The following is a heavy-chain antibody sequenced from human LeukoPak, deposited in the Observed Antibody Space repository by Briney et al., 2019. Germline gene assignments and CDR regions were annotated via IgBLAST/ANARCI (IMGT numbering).Heavy chain of an antibody. V-gene: IGHV3-74*01. D-gene: IGHD2-2*01. CDR1: GFTFTTYW. CDR2: IKGDGSST. CDR3: VREGLECSGSSCQRAAFDY. Sequence: GGSLRLSCAASGFTFTTYWMHWVRQVPEKGLVWVARIKGDGSSTRHADSMKGRFTISRDNAKNTLYLQMNSLRDEDTAVYYCVREGLECSGSSCQRAAFDYWGQGTLVTVSS. J-gene: IGHJ4*02.